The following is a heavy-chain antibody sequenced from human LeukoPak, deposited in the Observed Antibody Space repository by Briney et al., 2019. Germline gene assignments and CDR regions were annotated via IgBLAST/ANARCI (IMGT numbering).Heavy chain of an antibody. Sequence: QPGGSLRLSCAASGFTFSSFAMNWVRQAPGKGLEWVSAISGSGGSTYYADSVKGRFTISRDNSKNTLYLQMNSLRAEDTAVYYCAKDRLGGRFGESPWNWFDPWGQGTLVTVSS. D-gene: IGHD3-10*01. V-gene: IGHV3-23*01. CDR2: ISGSGGST. J-gene: IGHJ5*02. CDR3: AKDRLGGRFGESPWNWFDP. CDR1: GFTFSSFA.